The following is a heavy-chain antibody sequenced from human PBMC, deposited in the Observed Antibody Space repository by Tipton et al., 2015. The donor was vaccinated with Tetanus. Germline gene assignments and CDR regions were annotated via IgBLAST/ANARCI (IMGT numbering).Heavy chain of an antibody. Sequence: TLSLTCTVSGDSMNKYYWSWIRRPPGKGLEWISYIFYSGSTNYNPSLKSRVSISMYTSKNQISLKLSSVTAADTAVYFCARRSYCTSSRCFDAFDLWGPGTRVTVSS. J-gene: IGHJ3*01. V-gene: IGHV4-59*01. D-gene: IGHD2-8*01. CDR2: IFYSGST. CDR3: ARRSYCTSSRCFDAFDL. CDR1: GDSMNKYY.